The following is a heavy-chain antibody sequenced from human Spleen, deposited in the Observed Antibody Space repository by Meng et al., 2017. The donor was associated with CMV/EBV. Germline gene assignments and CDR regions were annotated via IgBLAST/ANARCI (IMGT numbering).Heavy chain of an antibody. V-gene: IGHV1-46*01. J-gene: IGHJ3*02. CDR3: ARVTYYDFWSGSGGAFDI. Sequence: ASVKVSCKASGYTFPSYYLHWVRQAPGQGLEWMGVINPTDGGTNYAQKFQGRVTMTRDTSTSTVYMELSSLRSEDTAVYYCARVTYYDFWSGSGGAFDIWGQGTMVTVS. CDR1: GYTFPSYY. D-gene: IGHD3-3*01. CDR2: INPTDGGT.